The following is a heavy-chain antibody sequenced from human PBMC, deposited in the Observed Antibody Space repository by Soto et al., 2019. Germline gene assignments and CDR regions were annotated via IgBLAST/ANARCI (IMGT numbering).Heavy chain of an antibody. V-gene: IGHV3-33*01. Sequence: GGSLRLSCAASGFTFSSYGMHWVRQAPGKGLEWVAVIWYDGSNKYYADSVKGRFTISRDNSKNTLYLQMNSLRAEDTAVYYCARDGKYSSSFLEYWGQGTLVTVSS. D-gene: IGHD6-6*01. CDR3: ARDGKYSSSFLEY. J-gene: IGHJ4*02. CDR1: GFTFSSYG. CDR2: IWYDGSNK.